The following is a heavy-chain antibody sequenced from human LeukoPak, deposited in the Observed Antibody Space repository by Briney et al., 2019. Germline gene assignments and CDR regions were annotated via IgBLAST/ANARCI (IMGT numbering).Heavy chain of an antibody. Sequence: GASVNVSCKASGGTFSSYAISWVRQAPGQGLEWMGGIIPIFGTANYAQKFQGRVTITTDESTSTAYMELSSLRSDDTAVYYCARDARSEIETYYYGSGSYYGYWGQGTLVTVSS. J-gene: IGHJ4*02. V-gene: IGHV1-69*05. CDR1: GGTFSSYA. CDR2: IIPIFGTA. D-gene: IGHD3-10*01. CDR3: ARDARSEIETYYYGSGSYYGY.